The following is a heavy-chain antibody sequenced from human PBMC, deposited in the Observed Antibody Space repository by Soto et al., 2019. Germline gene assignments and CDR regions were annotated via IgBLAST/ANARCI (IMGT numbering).Heavy chain of an antibody. CDR1: GFTVSSNY. D-gene: IGHD3-16*01. V-gene: IGHV3-53*02. CDR2: IYSGGST. Sequence: EVQLVETGGGLIQPGGSLRLSCAASGFTVSSNYMSWVRQAPGKGVEWVSVIYSGGSTYYADSVKGRFTISRDNSKNTLYLQMNRLRAEDTAVYYCARGGYYYYGMDVWGQGTTVTVSS. CDR3: ARGGYYYYGMDV. J-gene: IGHJ6*02.